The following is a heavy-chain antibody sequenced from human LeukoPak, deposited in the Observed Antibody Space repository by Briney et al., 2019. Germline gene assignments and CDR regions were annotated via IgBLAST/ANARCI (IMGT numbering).Heavy chain of an antibody. V-gene: IGHV4-30-4*08. CDR1: GGSISSGDYY. CDR3: ARDDSSGYALDY. D-gene: IGHD3-22*01. Sequence: SRTLSLTCTVSGGSISSGDYYWSWIRQPPGKGLEWIGYIYYSGSTYYNPSLKSRVTISVDTSKNQFSLKLSSVTAADTAVYYCARDDSSGYALDYWGQGTLVTVSS. CDR2: IYYSGST. J-gene: IGHJ4*02.